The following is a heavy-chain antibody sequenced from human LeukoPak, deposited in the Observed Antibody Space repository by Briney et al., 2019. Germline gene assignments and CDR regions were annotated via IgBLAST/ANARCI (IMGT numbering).Heavy chain of an antibody. CDR3: ARDRGSRY. D-gene: IGHD3-10*01. Sequence: GGSLRLSCAASGFTVSSNYMSWVRQAPGKGLVWVSRIKPDGSSMSYADSVQGRFTISRDNAKNTLYLQMNSLRAEDTAVYYCARDRGSRYWGQGALVTVSS. CDR1: GFTVSSNY. CDR2: IKPDGSSM. J-gene: IGHJ4*02. V-gene: IGHV3-74*01.